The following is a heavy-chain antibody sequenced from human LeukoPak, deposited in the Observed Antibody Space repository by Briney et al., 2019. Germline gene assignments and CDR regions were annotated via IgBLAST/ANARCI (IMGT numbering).Heavy chain of an antibody. CDR3: ARDLSSNWNNLAY. D-gene: IGHD1/OR15-1a*01. Sequence: GGSLRLSCEDSGFTFADYGLSWVRQAPGKGLEWVAGINWSGDNTFYADSVKGRFTVSRDNTKKTLYLQMNNLRGEDTATYYCARDLSSNWNNLAYWGQGTLVTVSS. CDR1: GFTFADYG. CDR2: INWSGDNT. J-gene: IGHJ4*02. V-gene: IGHV3-20*04.